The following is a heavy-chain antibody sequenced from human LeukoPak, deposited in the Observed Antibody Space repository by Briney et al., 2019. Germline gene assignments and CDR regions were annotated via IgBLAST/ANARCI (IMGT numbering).Heavy chain of an antibody. CDR3: ARDLAGGYYDTSGYYNWFDP. CDR1: GFTFSDYY. CDR2: ISSSGGTI. Sequence: PGGSLRLSCAASGFTFSDYYMSWIRQAPGKGLEWVSYISSSGGTIYYADSVKGRFTISRDHAKNSLYLQMNSLRAEDTAVYYCARDLAGGYYDTSGYYNWFDPWGQGTLVTVSS. V-gene: IGHV3-11*01. J-gene: IGHJ5*02. D-gene: IGHD3-22*01.